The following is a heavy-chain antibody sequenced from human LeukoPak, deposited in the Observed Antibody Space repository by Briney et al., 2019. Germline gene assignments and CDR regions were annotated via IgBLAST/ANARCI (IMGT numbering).Heavy chain of an antibody. CDR1: GGTFSSYA. CDR3: ARGRIKTDY. V-gene: IGHV1-8*03. J-gene: IGHJ4*02. CDR2: MNPNSGNT. D-gene: IGHD2-15*01. Sequence: ASVKVSCKASGGTFSSYAISWVRQAPGQGLEWMGWMNPNSGNTGYAQKFQGRVTITRNTSISTAYMELSSLRSEDTAVYYCARGRIKTDYWGQGTLVTVSS.